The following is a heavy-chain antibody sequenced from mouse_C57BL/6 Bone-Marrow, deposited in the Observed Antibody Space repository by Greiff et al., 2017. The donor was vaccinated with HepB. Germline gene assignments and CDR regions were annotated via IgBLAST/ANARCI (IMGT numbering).Heavy chain of an antibody. V-gene: IGHV5-4*03. D-gene: IGHD1-1*01. CDR3: AITTVVARAY. CDR2: ISDGGSYT. CDR1: GFTFSSYA. Sequence: DVMLVESGGGLVKPGGSLKLSCAASGFTFSSYAMSWVRQTPEKRLEWVATISDGGSYTYYPDNVKGRFTISRDNAKNNLYLQMSHLKSEDTAMYYCAITTVVARAYWGQGTLVTVSA. J-gene: IGHJ3*01.